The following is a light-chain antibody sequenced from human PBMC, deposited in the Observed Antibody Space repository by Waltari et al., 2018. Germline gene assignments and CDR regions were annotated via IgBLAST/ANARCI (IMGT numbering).Light chain of an antibody. V-gene: IGLV3-19*01. Sequence: SSELTQDPAVSVALGQTVGITCQGDSLRNYYASWYQQKPGQATVLVIYGKNNRPSGIPDRFSGSSSGNTASLTITGAQAEDEADYYCNSRDSSGNHVVFGGGTKLTVL. CDR3: NSRDSSGNHVV. CDR2: GKN. CDR1: SLRNYY. J-gene: IGLJ2*01.